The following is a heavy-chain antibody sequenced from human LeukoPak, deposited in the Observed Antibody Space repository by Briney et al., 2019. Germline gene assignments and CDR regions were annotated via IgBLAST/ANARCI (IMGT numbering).Heavy chain of an antibody. CDR2: IWYDGSNK. CDR1: GFTFSSYG. V-gene: IGHV3-33*01. Sequence: GRSLRLSCAASGFTFSSYGMHWVRQAPGKGLEWVAIIWYDGSNKFYADSVKGRFTISRDNSKNTLYLQMNSLRVEDTAVYYCARDDMYSSSWYYFDYWGQGTLVTVSS. J-gene: IGHJ4*02. D-gene: IGHD6-13*01. CDR3: ARDDMYSSSWYYFDY.